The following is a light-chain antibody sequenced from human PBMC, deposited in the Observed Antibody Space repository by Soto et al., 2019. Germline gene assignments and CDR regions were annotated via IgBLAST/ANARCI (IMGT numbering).Light chain of an antibody. J-gene: IGKJ1*01. CDR1: QSFISSY. CDR3: QQRSNWPRM. Sequence: EIVLTQSPGTLSLSPGERATLSCRASQSFISSYLAWYQQKPGQDPRLLIYDASNRATGIPARFSGSGSGTDFTLTISSLEPEDFAVYYCQQRSNWPRMFGQGTKVDI. CDR2: DAS. V-gene: IGKV3-11*01.